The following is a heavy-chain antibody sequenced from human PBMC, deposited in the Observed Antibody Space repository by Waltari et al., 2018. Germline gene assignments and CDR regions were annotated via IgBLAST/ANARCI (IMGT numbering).Heavy chain of an antibody. CDR3: ARGGGLLWFGEFDY. J-gene: IGHJ4*02. D-gene: IGHD3-10*01. CDR1: GGSIRSSSYY. V-gene: IGHV4-39*01. Sequence: QLQLQESGPGLVKPSETLSLTCTVSGGSIRSSSYYWGWTRPPPGKGLEWIGSIYYSGGTYYNPSLKSRVTISVDTSKNQFSLKLSSVTAADTAVYYCARGGGLLWFGEFDYWGQGTLVTVSS. CDR2: IYYSGGT.